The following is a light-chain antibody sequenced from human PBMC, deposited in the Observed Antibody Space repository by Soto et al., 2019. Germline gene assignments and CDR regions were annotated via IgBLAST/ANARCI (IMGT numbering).Light chain of an antibody. CDR2: KAS. V-gene: IGKV1-5*03. J-gene: IGKJ1*01. CDR1: HTISSS. Sequence: QPILFSTTMSGSVGGRFTITCQARHTISSSLAWYEQKPGQAPKPLIYKASTLKSGVPSRFRGSGSGTEFTLTISTLQPDDFAPYYCQHYNSSSEAFGQGTKVDIK. CDR3: QHYNSSSEA.